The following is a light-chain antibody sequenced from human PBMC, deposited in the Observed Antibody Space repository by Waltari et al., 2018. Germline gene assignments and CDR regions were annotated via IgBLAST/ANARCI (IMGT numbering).Light chain of an antibody. CDR1: SGDVGGYNF. Sequence: QSALTQPRSVSGSPGQSVTISCTGTSGDVGGYNFVSWYQHHPGNAPKVLIYDVNERTSGVPDRFSGSKSGNTASLTISGLQPEDEADYYCCSYAGSYTLIFGGGTKLTVL. CDR2: DVN. CDR3: CSYAGSYTLI. V-gene: IGLV2-11*01. J-gene: IGLJ2*01.